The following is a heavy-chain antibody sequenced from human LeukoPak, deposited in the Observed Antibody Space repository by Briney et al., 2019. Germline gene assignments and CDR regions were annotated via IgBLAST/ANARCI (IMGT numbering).Heavy chain of an antibody. CDR1: GGSFSGYY. CDR2: INHSGST. CDR3: ASSIKAAVLDY. V-gene: IGHV4-34*01. D-gene: IGHD6-13*01. J-gene: IGHJ4*02. Sequence: PSETLSLTCAVYGGSFSGYYWSWIRQPPGKGLEWTGEINHSGSTNYNPSLKSRVTISVDTSKNQFSLKLSSVTAADTAVYYCASSIKAAVLDYWGQGTLVTVSS.